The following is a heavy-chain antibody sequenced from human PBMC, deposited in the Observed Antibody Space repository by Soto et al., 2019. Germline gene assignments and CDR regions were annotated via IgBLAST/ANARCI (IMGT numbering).Heavy chain of an antibody. CDR3: AKQGGDGYNNNYYFDY. D-gene: IGHD5-12*01. Sequence: PGGSLRLSCAASGFTFSSYGMHWVRQAPGKGLEWVAVISYDGSNKYYADSVKGRFTISRDNSKNTLYLQMNSLRAEDTAVYYCAKQGGDGYNNNYYFDYWGQGTLVTVSS. J-gene: IGHJ4*02. CDR1: GFTFSSYG. CDR2: ISYDGSNK. V-gene: IGHV3-30*18.